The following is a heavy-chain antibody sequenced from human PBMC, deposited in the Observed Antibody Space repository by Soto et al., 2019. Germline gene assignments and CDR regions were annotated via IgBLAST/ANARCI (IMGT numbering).Heavy chain of an antibody. CDR3: AKEYR. J-gene: IGHJ4*02. Sequence: EVQLVESGGGLVQPGGSLRLSCTASGFTFSNHWMSWVRQAPGKGLERVASIKEDGSEKYYVDSVKGRFIISRDNAKNSLYLQMNSLRAEDTAVYYCAKEYRWGQGTLVTVSS. CDR2: IKEDGSEK. V-gene: IGHV3-7*01. CDR1: GFTFSNHW. D-gene: IGHD1-26*01.